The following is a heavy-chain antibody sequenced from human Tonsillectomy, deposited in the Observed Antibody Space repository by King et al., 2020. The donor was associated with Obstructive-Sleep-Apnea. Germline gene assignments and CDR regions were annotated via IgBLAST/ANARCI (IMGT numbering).Heavy chain of an antibody. D-gene: IGHD6-13*01. J-gene: IGHJ4*02. V-gene: IGHV3-43*01. CDR3: AKGVKYSSSWYFDY. CDR2: ISWDGAST. Sequence: VQLVESGGVVIQPGGSLRLSCAASGFTFDDYTIHWVRQAPGKGLEWVSLISWDGASTYYVDSVKGRFTISRDNSKNSLYLQMNSLRTEDTALYYCAKGVKYSSSWYFDYWGQGTLVTVSS. CDR1: GFTFDDYT.